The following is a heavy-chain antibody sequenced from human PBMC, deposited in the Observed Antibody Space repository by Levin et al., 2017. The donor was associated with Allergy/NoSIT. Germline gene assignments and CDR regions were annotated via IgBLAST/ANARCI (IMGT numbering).Heavy chain of an antibody. CDR1: GGSISSSSYY. Sequence: PSETLSLTCTVSGGSISSSSYYWGWIRQPPGKGLEWIGSIYYSGSTYYNPSLKSRVTISVDTSKNQFSLKLSSVTAADTAVYYCARHKLVARFFVRKDNWFDPWGQGTLVTVSS. CDR2: IYYSGST. V-gene: IGHV4-39*01. J-gene: IGHJ5*02. CDR3: ARHKLVARFFVRKDNWFDP. D-gene: IGHD2-15*01.